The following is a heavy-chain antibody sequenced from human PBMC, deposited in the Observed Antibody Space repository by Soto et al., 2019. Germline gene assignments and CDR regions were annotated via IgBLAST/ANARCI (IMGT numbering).Heavy chain of an antibody. V-gene: IGHV4-30-4*01. Sequence: PSETLSLTCSVSGDSMNNGDYFWTWIRQNPGKGLQWIGYISYSGSTFYNPSLKTRLAMSVDTSKNQFSVRLRSVTAADTAVYYCARDRAHFYESSGRLDLWGQGMLVTVSS. CDR1: GDSMNNGDYF. CDR2: ISYSGST. J-gene: IGHJ4*02. CDR3: ARDRAHFYESSGRLDL. D-gene: IGHD3-22*01.